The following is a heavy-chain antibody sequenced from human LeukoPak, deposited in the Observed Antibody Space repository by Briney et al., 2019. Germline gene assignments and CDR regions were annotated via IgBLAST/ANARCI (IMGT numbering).Heavy chain of an antibody. D-gene: IGHD3-10*01. CDR2: IRYDGSNK. J-gene: IGHJ4*02. CDR1: GFTFSSYG. CDR3: AKDAVLWFAPHSGYFDY. V-gene: IGHV3-30*02. Sequence: GGSLRLSCAASGFTFSSYGMHWVRQAPGKGLEWVAFIRYDGSNKYYADSVKGRFTISRDNSKNTLYLQMNSLRAEDTAVYYCAKDAVLWFAPHSGYFDYWGQGTLVTVS.